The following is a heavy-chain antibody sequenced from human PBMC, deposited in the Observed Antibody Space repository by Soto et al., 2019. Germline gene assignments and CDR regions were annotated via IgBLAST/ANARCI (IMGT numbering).Heavy chain of an antibody. Sequence: SETLSLTCAVYGGSFSAYSWTWIRQPPGKGLEWIGEINHSGSTNYNPSLKSRVALSVDASKTHFSLKLNSVTAADAAVYYCATYDSPYYYMDVWGKGTTVTVSS. D-gene: IGHD3-16*01. V-gene: IGHV4-34*01. CDR3: ATYDSPYYYMDV. CDR1: GGSFSAYS. CDR2: INHSGST. J-gene: IGHJ6*03.